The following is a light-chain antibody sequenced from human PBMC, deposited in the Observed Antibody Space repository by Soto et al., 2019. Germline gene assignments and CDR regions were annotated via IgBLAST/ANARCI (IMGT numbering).Light chain of an antibody. J-gene: IGKJ4*01. V-gene: IGKV3-15*01. Sequence: EIVMTQSPATLSVSPGERATLPCRASQSVSSNVAWYQQKTGQAPRLLIYGASTRATGIPDRFSGSGSGTEFTLTISSLQSEDSAVYYCQQYHNWPPLTFGGGTKVEIK. CDR2: GAS. CDR3: QQYHNWPPLT. CDR1: QSVSSN.